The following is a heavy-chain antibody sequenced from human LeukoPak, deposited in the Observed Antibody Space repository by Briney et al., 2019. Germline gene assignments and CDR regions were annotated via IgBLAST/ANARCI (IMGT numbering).Heavy chain of an antibody. V-gene: IGHV4-59*01. Sequence: SETLSLTCAVYGGSFSGYYWSWIRQPPGKGLEWIGYIYYSGSTNYNPSLKGRVTISVDTSKNQFSLKLSSVTAADTAVYYCAREEGYYDTSGRYYYYYMDVWGKGTTVTVSS. CDR1: GGSFSGYY. J-gene: IGHJ6*03. CDR2: IYYSGST. D-gene: IGHD3-22*01. CDR3: AREEGYYDTSGRYYYYYMDV.